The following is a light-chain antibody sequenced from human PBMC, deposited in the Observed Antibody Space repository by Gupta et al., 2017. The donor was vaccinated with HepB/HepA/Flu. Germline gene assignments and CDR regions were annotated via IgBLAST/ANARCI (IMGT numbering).Light chain of an antibody. Sequence: QSVLTQPPSVSGAPVQRVIISCTGSRSNIGAGYDVHWYQQVPGTAPKRLIYGNNNRPSGVPDRFSGSKSGTSASLAITGLQTEDEADYFCQSSDTRLNGVLFGGGTKLTVL. V-gene: IGLV1-40*01. CDR3: QSSDTRLNGVL. CDR1: RSNIGAGYD. CDR2: GNN. J-gene: IGLJ2*01.